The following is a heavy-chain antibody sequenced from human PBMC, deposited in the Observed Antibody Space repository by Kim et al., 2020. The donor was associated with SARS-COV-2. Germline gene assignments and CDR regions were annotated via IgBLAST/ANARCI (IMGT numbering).Heavy chain of an antibody. J-gene: IGHJ4*02. V-gene: IGHV3-21*01. CDR3: AREVGESFDY. CDR2: SI. Sequence: SIYYADSVKGRFTVSRDNAKHSLYLQMNSLRAEDTAVYYCAREVGESFDYWGQGTLVTVSS.